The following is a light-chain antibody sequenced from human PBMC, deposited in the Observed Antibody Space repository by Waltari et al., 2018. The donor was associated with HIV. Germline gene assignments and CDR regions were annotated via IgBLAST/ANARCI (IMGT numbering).Light chain of an antibody. V-gene: IGLV3-21*02. Sequence: SFVLTQPPSVSVAPGPTARITCGGNNIGSKNVHWYQQKPGQAPVVVVHDYTDRPSGIPERFSGSNSGNTATLTISRVEAGDEADYHCQVWDTSSDHVIFGGGTKLTVL. CDR2: DYT. CDR1: NIGSKN. J-gene: IGLJ2*01. CDR3: QVWDTSSDHVI.